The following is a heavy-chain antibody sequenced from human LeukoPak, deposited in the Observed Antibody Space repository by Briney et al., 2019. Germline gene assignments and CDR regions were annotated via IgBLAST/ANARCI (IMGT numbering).Heavy chain of an antibody. Sequence: PSETLSLTCTVSGGSISSYYWSWIRQPPGEGLEWIGYIYYSGSTNYNPSLKSRVTISVDTSKNQFSLKLSSVTAADTAVYYCARITPGNWFDPWGQGTLVTVSS. CDR2: IYYSGST. J-gene: IGHJ5*02. D-gene: IGHD1-14*01. CDR3: ARITPGNWFDP. V-gene: IGHV4-59*01. CDR1: GGSISSYY.